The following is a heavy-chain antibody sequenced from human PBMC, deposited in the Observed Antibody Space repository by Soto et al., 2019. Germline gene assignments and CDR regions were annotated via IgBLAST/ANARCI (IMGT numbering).Heavy chain of an antibody. D-gene: IGHD4-17*01. CDR3: ARAYGGNVFDY. J-gene: IGHJ4*02. V-gene: IGHV4-34*01. CDR2: INHSGST. Sequence: QVQLQQWGAGLLKPSETLSLTCAVYGGSFSGYYWSWIRQPPGKGLEWIGDINHSGSTNYNPSLKSRVTISVDTSKNQFSLQRSSVTAADTAVYFCARAYGGNVFDYWGQGTLVTVSS. CDR1: GGSFSGYY.